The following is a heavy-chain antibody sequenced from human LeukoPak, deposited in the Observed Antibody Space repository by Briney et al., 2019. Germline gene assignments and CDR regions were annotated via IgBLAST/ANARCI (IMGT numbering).Heavy chain of an antibody. CDR2: ISGSGGST. CDR1: GFTFSSYA. Sequence: AGGSLRLSCAASGFTFSSYAMSWVRQAPGKGLEWVSAISGSGGSTYYADSVKGRFTISRDNSKNTLYLQMNSLRAEDTAVYYCARDGVEFYNWFDPWGQGTLVTVSS. J-gene: IGHJ5*02. CDR3: ARDGVEFYNWFDP. D-gene: IGHD2-21*01. V-gene: IGHV3-23*01.